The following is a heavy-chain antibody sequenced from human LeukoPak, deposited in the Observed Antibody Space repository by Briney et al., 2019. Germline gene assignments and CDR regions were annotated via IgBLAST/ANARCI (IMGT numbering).Heavy chain of an antibody. Sequence: SETLSLTCTISGGSVSSGSYYWSWIRQPPGRGLEWIAYIHYSGSAAYNPSLKSRVTISRDMSTNQFSLKMTSVTAADTAVYFCARDMGAPDYGSYSVDYWGQGTLVTVSS. D-gene: IGHD4-23*01. CDR2: IHYSGSA. CDR3: ARDMGAPDYGSYSVDY. J-gene: IGHJ4*02. V-gene: IGHV4-61*01. CDR1: GGSVSSGSYY.